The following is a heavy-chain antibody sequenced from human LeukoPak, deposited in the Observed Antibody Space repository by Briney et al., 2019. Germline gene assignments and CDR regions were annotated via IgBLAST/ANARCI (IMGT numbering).Heavy chain of an antibody. CDR1: GFTFSSYA. D-gene: IGHD3-22*01. CDR2: ISYDGSNK. CDR3: ARDGVYYDSSGFGY. Sequence: PGRSLRLSCAASGFTFSSYAMHWVRQAPGKGLEWVAVISYDGSNKYYADSVKGRFTISRDNSKNTLYLQMNSLRAEDTAVYYCARDGVYYDSSGFGYWGQGTLVTVSS. V-gene: IGHV3-30-3*01. J-gene: IGHJ4*02.